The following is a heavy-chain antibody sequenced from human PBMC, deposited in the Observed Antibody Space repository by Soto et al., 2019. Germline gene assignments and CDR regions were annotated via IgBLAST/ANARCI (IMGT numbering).Heavy chain of an antibody. D-gene: IGHD4-17*01. V-gene: IGHV4-34*01. J-gene: IGHJ4*02. CDR3: ARGDSGAYFGDYLYFDY. CDR2: INHSGST. CDR1: GGSFSGYY. Sequence: SETLSLTCAVYGGSFSGYYWSWIRQPPGKGLEWIGEINHSGSTNYNPSLKSRVTISVDTSKNQFSLKLSSVTAADTAVYYCARGDSGAYFGDYLYFDYWGQGTLVTVSS.